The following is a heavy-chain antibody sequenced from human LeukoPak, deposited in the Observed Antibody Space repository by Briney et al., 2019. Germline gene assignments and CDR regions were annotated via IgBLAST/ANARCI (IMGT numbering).Heavy chain of an antibody. CDR3: ATSGLSYYGNSGYVDY. D-gene: IGHD3-22*01. CDR2: FSGSGGST. J-gene: IGHJ4*02. CDR1: GFTFSSYV. V-gene: IGHV3-23*01. Sequence: GGSLRLSCAASGFTFSSYVMSWVRQAPGKGLEWVSAFSGSGGSTYYADSVKGRFTTSRDNSKNTLYLQMNSLRAEDTAVYYCATSGLSYYGNSGYVDYWGQGTPVTVSS.